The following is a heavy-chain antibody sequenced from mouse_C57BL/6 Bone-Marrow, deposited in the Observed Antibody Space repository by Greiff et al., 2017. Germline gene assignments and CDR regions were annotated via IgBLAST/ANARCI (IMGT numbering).Heavy chain of an antibody. CDR3: AKESYGNNY. CDR2: ISTYYGDA. V-gene: IGHV1-67*01. D-gene: IGHD2-1*01. CDR1: GYTFTDYA. Sequence: VQLQQSGPELVRPGVSVKISCKGSGYTFTDYAMHWVKQSPAKRLEWIGVISTYYGDASYNQKIKDKATMTVYKSSSTAYMELARLTSEDSAVYYCAKESYGNNYWGQGTTLTVSS. J-gene: IGHJ2*01.